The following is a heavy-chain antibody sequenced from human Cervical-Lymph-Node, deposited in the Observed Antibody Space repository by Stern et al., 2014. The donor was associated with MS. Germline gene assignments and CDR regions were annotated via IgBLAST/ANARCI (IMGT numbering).Heavy chain of an antibody. CDR3: ARSPATPSGYDRFDY. V-gene: IGHV5-51*03. D-gene: IGHD5-12*01. CDR1: GYLFDDYW. J-gene: IGHJ4*02. Sequence: VQLVQSGAEVKKPGESLKISCEASGYLFDDYWIGWVRQMSGRGLELVAIIFPRDSNTRYSPSVQGQVTISADKSISTASFQRSSLKASDPAMYYCARSPATPSGYDRFDYWGQGALVTVSS. CDR2: IFPRDSNT.